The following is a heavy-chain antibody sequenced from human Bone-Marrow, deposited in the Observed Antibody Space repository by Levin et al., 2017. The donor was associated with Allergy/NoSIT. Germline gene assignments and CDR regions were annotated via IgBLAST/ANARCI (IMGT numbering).Heavy chain of an antibody. J-gene: IGHJ6*02. Sequence: GGSLRLSCAASGFTFSSYAMHWVRQAPGKGLEWVAVISYDGSNKYYADSVKGRFTISRDNSKNTLYLQMNSLRAEDTAVYYCARDRLGAAGSRKRAYYYGMDVWGQGTTVTVSS. V-gene: IGHV3-30*04. CDR1: GFTFSSYA. CDR3: ARDRLGAAGSRKRAYYYGMDV. CDR2: ISYDGSNK. D-gene: IGHD1-26*01.